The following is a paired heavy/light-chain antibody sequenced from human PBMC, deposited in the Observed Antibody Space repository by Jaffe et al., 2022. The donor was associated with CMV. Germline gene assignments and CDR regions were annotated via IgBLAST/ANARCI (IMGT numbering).Light chain of an antibody. CDR2: DAS. CDR1: QDISNY. J-gene: IGKJ1*01. V-gene: IGKV1-33*01. CDR3: QQYDNLPPRGT. Sequence: DIQMTQSPSSLSASVGDRVTITCQASQDISNYLNWYQQKPGKAPKLLIYDASNLETGVPSRFSGSGSGTDFTFTISSLQPEDIATYYCQQYDNLPPRGTFGQGTKVEIK.
Heavy chain of an antibody. CDR2: IIPIFGTA. CDR3: ARNRFSETTRQVRSSGYYYRTNFDY. D-gene: IGHD3-22*01. CDR1: GGTFSSYA. J-gene: IGHJ4*02. Sequence: QVQLVQSGAEVKKPGSSVKVSCKASGGTFSSYAISWVRQAPGQGLEWMGGIIPIFGTANYAQKFQGRVTITADESTSTAYMELSSLRSEDTAVYYCARNRFSETTRQVRSSGYYYRTNFDYWGQGTLVTVSS. V-gene: IGHV1-69*01.